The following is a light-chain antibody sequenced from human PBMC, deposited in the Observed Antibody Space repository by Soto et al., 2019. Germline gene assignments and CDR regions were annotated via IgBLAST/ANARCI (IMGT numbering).Light chain of an antibody. CDR2: DGS. CDR1: QPFRKD. Sequence: EIVLTQSPATLSLSPGERATLSCRASQPFRKDLRWYKQTPGQAPSLLIYDGSNRAAGIPVRFSGGGSGTDFTLTISSLEPEDFAVYYCQQRSDWPRTFGQGTRLEIK. J-gene: IGKJ5*01. V-gene: IGKV3-11*01. CDR3: QQRSDWPRT.